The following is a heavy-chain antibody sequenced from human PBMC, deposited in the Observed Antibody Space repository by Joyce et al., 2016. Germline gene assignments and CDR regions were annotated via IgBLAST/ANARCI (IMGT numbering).Heavy chain of an antibody. Sequence: EVQLLESGGGLVQPGGSLRLSCAASGFPFSSYAMSWVRQAPGKGLEWVSGVSGGGGNTYNADSVKGRFTISRDNSKNTLYLQMNSLRAEDTALYYCAKGGSRQWLVPDYWGQGTLVTVSS. D-gene: IGHD6-19*01. CDR1: GFPFSSYA. CDR2: VSGGGGNT. V-gene: IGHV3-23*01. J-gene: IGHJ4*02. CDR3: AKGGSRQWLVPDY.